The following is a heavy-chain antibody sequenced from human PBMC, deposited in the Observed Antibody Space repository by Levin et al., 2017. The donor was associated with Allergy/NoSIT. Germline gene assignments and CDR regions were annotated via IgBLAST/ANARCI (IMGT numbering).Heavy chain of an antibody. J-gene: IGHJ3*02. Sequence: PGGSLRLSCAASGFTFSDYTMNWVRQAPGKGLEWVSSISSSSSYIYYADSVKGRFSISRDNAKHSLFLQMNSLRAGDTAVYYCAGEWSGDAFDIWGQGTMVTVSS. D-gene: IGHD2-15*01. CDR2: ISSSSSYI. V-gene: IGHV3-21*01. CDR1: GFTFSDYT. CDR3: AGEWSGDAFDI.